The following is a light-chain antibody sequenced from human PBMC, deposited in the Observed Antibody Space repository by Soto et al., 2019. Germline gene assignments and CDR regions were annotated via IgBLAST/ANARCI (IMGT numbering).Light chain of an antibody. CDR1: QSLLNSNGYNY. V-gene: IGKV3-20*01. CDR2: GAS. J-gene: IGKJ1*01. CDR3: QQYVSSPWA. Sequence: DIVMTQSPLSLPVTPGEPASISCRSSQSLLNSNGYNYLDWYQQKAGQAPRLLIYGASRRATGIPDRFSGSGSGTDFTLTISRLEPEDFAVYYCQQYVSSPWAFGQGTKVDIK.